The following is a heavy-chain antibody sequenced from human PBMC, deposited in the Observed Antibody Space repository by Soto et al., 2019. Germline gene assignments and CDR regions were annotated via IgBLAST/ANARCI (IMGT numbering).Heavy chain of an antibody. J-gene: IGHJ4*02. CDR3: CAAAGTGFDY. Sequence: HRHLQESGPGLVKPSDTLSLTCTVSGGSIRRSSYYWRWIRQPPGKGLEWIGSIYYSGSTCYNPSLKIRVPLSVDTSKYQFSLTLSSVTAADTAVYDCCAAAGTGFDYRGQGTLVTVSS. CDR2: IYYSGST. D-gene: IGHD6-13*01. CDR1: GGSIRRSSYY. V-gene: IGHV4-39*01.